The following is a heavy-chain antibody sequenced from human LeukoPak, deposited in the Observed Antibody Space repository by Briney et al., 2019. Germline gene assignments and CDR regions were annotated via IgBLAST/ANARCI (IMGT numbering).Heavy chain of an antibody. Sequence: PSETLSLTCTVSGGSISSGDYYWSWLRQPPGKGLEWLGYIYYSGSTYYNPSLKSRVTISVDTSKNQFSLKLSSVTAADTAVYYCARWISGYYLYYFDYWGQGTLVTVSS. D-gene: IGHD3-22*01. CDR2: IYYSGST. CDR1: GGSISSGDYY. J-gene: IGHJ4*02. V-gene: IGHV4-30-4*08. CDR3: ARWISGYYLYYFDY.